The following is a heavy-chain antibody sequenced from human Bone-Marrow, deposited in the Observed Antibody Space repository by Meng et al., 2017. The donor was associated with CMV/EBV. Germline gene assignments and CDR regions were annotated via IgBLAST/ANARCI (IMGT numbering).Heavy chain of an antibody. CDR2: ISSSGSTI. J-gene: IGHJ6*02. CDR1: GFTFSSYE. Sequence: GESLKISCAASGFTFSSYEMNWVRQAPGKGLEWVSYISSSGSTIYYADSVKGRFTISRDNAKNSLYLQMNSLRAEDTSVYYCNWNYYYYGMDVWGQGTTVTVSS. D-gene: IGHD1-1*01. CDR3: NWNYYYYGMDV. V-gene: IGHV3-48*03.